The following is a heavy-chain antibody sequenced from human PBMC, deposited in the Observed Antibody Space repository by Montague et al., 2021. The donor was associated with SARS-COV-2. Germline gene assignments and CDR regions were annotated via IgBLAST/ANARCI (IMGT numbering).Heavy chain of an antibody. CDR1: GASISSYY. V-gene: IGHV4-4*07. Sequence: SETLSLTCTVSGASISSYYWSWIRQPAGKGLEWIGRIYTSGSTNYNPSLKSRVTMSVDTSKNQFSLKLSSVTAADTAVYYCAREAWFGDKTSASKYYGMDVWGQGTTVTVSS. D-gene: IGHD3-10*01. CDR2: IYTSGST. J-gene: IGHJ6*02. CDR3: AREAWFGDKTSASKYYGMDV.